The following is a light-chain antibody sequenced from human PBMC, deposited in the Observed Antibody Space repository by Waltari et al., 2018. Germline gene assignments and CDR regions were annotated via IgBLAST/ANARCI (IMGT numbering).Light chain of an antibody. Sequence: QSALTQPPPASGPPGQSLTISCPGTSGYIRTFKYVSWYQQHPGKAPKVIIYEHSKRPSGVPGRFSASKYDNTASLTVSGLQSDDEAIYYCSSYAGNNHLIFGGGTRVTVL. J-gene: IGLJ2*01. CDR1: SGYIRTFKY. CDR3: SSYAGNNHLI. CDR2: EHS. V-gene: IGLV2-8*01.